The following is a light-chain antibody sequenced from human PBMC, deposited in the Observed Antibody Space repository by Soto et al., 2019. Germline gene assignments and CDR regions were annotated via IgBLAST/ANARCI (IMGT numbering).Light chain of an antibody. CDR1: RSDVGSYTL. V-gene: IGLV2-23*01. Sequence: QSALTQPASVSGSPGQSITISCTGTRSDVGSYTLVSWYQQHPGRAPKLLIYEDNKRPSGVSYRFSGSKSGNTASLTISGLQADDEADYYCCSYAGSSTSWVFGGGTKVTV. J-gene: IGLJ3*02. CDR3: CSYAGSSTSWV. CDR2: EDN.